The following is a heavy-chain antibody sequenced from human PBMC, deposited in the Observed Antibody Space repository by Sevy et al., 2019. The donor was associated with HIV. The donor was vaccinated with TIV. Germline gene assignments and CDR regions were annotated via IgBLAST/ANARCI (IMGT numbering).Heavy chain of an antibody. CDR3: ARAAYDRSGLGGYFDD. J-gene: IGHJ4*02. V-gene: IGHV3-74*01. Sequence: GGSLRLSCAASGFTFSSYSMHWVRQAPGKGLVWVSRINSGGSDTIYADSVKGRFTISRDNANNTLYLQMNSLRAEDTAIYRCARAAYDRSGLGGYFDDWGQGTLVTVSS. CDR1: GFTFSSYS. CDR2: INSGGSDT. D-gene: IGHD3-22*01.